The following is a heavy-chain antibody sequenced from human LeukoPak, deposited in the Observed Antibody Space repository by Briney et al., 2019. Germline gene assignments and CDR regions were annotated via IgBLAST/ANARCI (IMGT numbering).Heavy chain of an antibody. D-gene: IGHD6-19*01. J-gene: IGHJ4*02. V-gene: IGHV3-53*01. CDR1: GFTVSSNY. Sequence: GGSLRLSCAASGFTVSSNYMSWVRQAPGKGLEWVSVIYSGGSTYYADSVKGRFTISRDNSKNTLYLQMNSLRAEDTAIYYCAKSLAGYAGVDYRGQGTLVTVSS. CDR2: IYSGGST. CDR3: AKSLAGYAGVDY.